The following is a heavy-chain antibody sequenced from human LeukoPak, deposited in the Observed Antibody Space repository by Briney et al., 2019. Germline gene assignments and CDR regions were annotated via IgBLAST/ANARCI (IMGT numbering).Heavy chain of an antibody. V-gene: IGHV4-59*01. D-gene: IGHD6-19*01. Sequence: SETLSLTCTVSGGSISNWSWIRQPPGKGLEWIGYIYYTGSTNYNPSLKSRVTISVDTSKNQFSLKLTSVTAADTAVYYCARVADQWLVRNDAFDIWGQGTMVTVSS. CDR2: IYYTGST. CDR3: ARVADQWLVRNDAFDI. J-gene: IGHJ3*02. CDR1: GGSISN.